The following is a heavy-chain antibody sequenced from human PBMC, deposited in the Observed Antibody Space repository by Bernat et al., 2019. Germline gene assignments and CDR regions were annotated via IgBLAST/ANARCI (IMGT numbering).Heavy chain of an antibody. V-gene: IGHV3-7*04. Sequence: EVQLVESGGGLVQPGGSLRLSCAASGFTFSSYWMSWVRQAPGKGLEWVANIKQDGSEKDSVDSVKGRFTISGDTAKNSLYLQMNRLRAEDTAEYYCARDMEPAGGRRFLEWLLLDAFDIWGQGTMVTVSS. J-gene: IGHJ3*02. CDR1: GFTFSSYW. CDR3: ARDMEPAGGRRFLEWLLLDAFDI. D-gene: IGHD3-3*01. CDR2: IKQDGSEK.